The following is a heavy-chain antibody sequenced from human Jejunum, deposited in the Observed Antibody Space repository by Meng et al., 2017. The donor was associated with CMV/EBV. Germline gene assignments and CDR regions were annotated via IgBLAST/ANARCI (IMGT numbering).Heavy chain of an antibody. J-gene: IGHJ4*02. CDR2: INTNTGGT. CDR1: GYSFSGHF. D-gene: IGHD1-14*01. V-gene: IGHV1-2*02. Sequence: QVQLVQSGARVKKPWTSVKVSCKASGYSFSGHFMDWVRQAPGQGLEWMGWINTNTGGTNYAQKFQGRVTMTRDTSSNTVYMELSSLTSDDSAVYYCSRTTGRGLDFDYWGQGTLVTVSS. CDR3: SRTTGRGLDFDY.